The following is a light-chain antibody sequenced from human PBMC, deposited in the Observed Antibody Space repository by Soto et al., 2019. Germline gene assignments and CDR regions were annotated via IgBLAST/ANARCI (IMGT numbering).Light chain of an antibody. CDR2: DVS. J-gene: IGLJ1*01. CDR1: SSDVGGYNY. Sequence: QSVLTQPASVSASPGQSITISCTGTSSDVGGYNYFSWYQQHPGKAPKVMIYDVSNRPSGVSNRFSGSKSGNTAFLIIFGLQAEDEADYYCSSYTSSSTYVFGTGTKVTVL. CDR3: SSYTSSSTYV. V-gene: IGLV2-14*01.